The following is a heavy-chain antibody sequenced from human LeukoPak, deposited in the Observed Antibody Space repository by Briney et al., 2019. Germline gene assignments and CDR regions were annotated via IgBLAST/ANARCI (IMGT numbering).Heavy chain of an antibody. Sequence: PGGSLRLSCAASGFTFSSYAMSWVRQAPGKGLEWVSAISGSGGSTYYADSVKGRFTISRDNSKNTLYLQMNSLRAEDTAVYYCAKDESNWNYVSWFDPWGQGTLVTVSS. V-gene: IGHV3-23*01. D-gene: IGHD1-7*01. CDR3: AKDESNWNYVSWFDP. CDR2: ISGSGGST. CDR1: GFTFSSYA. J-gene: IGHJ5*02.